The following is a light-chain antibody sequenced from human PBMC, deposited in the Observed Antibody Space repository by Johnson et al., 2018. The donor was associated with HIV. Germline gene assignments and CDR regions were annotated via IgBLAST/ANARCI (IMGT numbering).Light chain of an antibody. CDR2: DNN. CDR3: GTWDSSLRVGF. Sequence: SVLTQPPSVSAAPGQKVTISCSGSSSNIGNNYVSWYQQLPETAPKLLIYDNNKRPSGIPDRFSGSKSGTSATLGITGLQTGDEADYYCGTWDSSLRVGFFGTGTKVTVL. CDR1: SSNIGNNY. J-gene: IGLJ1*01. V-gene: IGLV1-51*01.